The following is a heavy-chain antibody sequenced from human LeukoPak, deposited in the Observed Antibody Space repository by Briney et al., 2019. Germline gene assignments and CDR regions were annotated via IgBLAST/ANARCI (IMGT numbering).Heavy chain of an antibody. V-gene: IGHV3-21*01. CDR3: ARDLSATARAYDY. J-gene: IGHJ4*02. Sequence: GGTLRLSCAASGFILSDYNRTWFGQPPGRGLEWVSFISISGTYITYADSVKGRFTISRDNAKNSLYLQMNSLRAEDTAVYYCARDLSATARAYDYWGQGTLVTVSS. D-gene: IGHD1-26*01. CDR2: ISISGTYI. CDR1: GFILSDYN.